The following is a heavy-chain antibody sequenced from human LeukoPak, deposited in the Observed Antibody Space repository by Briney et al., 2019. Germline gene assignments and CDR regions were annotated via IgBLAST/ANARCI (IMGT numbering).Heavy chain of an antibody. CDR2: IYYSGST. D-gene: IGHD1-26*01. J-gene: IGHJ4*02. CDR3: ARSRGATRAFYFDY. V-gene: IGHV4-39*07. Sequence: SETLSLTCTVSGGSINSSSYYWGWIRQPPGKGLEWIGSIYYSGSTYYNPSLKSRVTISVDTSKNQFSLKLSSVTAADTAVYYCARSRGATRAFYFDYWGQGTLVTVSS. CDR1: GGSINSSSYY.